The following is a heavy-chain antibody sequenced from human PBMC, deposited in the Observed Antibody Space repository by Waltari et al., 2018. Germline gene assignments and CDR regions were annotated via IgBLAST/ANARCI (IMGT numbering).Heavy chain of an antibody. CDR3: ASRYYFDD. V-gene: IGHV3-7*01. CDR2: IEEDGSEK. J-gene: IGHJ4*02. CDR1: GFTVSRYW. Sequence: EVQLVEARGGLVQPGGSLRLSCAGSGFTVSRYWMSWVRQAPGKGLRWVANIEEDGSEKYHVDSVKGRVTISRDNAKNALFLQMNSLRAEDTAVYYWASRYYFDDWGLGPLVTVSS.